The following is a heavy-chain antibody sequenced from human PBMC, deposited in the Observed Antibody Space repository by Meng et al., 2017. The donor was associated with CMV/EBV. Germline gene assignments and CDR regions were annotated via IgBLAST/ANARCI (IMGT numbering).Heavy chain of an antibody. CDR3: AKGRIAAAGTSPAYYYYYGMDV. D-gene: IGHD6-13*01. V-gene: IGHV3-30*02. J-gene: IGHJ6*02. CDR1: GFTFSSYG. CDR2: IRYDGSNK. Sequence: GESLKISCAASGFTFSSYGMHWVRQAPGKGLGWVAFIRYDGSNKYYADSVKGRFTISRDNSKNTLYLQMNSLRAEDTAVYYCAKGRIAAAGTSPAYYYYYGMDVWGQGTTVTVSS.